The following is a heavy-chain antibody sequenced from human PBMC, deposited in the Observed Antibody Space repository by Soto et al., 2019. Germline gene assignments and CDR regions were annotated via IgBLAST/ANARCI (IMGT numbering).Heavy chain of an antibody. J-gene: IGHJ4*02. CDR3: ARGSMIVAPDY. D-gene: IGHD3-22*01. CDR1: GGFISTYY. Sequence: PSETRSLPWTVSGGFISTYYGLWIRQPPGKGLEWIGYIYYSGSTNYNPSLKSRVTISVDTSKNQFSLKLSSVTAADTAVYYCARGSMIVAPDYWGQGTLVTVS. V-gene: IGHV4-59*01. CDR2: IYYSGST.